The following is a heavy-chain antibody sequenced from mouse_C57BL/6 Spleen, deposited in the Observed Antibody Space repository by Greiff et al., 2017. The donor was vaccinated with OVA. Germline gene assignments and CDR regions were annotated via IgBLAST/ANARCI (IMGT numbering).Heavy chain of an antibody. V-gene: IGHV2-3*01. CDR1: GFSLTSYG. D-gene: IGHD2-1*01. J-gene: IGHJ3*01. Sequence: VKLQESGPGLVAPSQSLSITCTVSGFSLTSYGVSWVRQPPGKGLEWLGVIWGDGSTNYHSALISRLSISKDNSKSQVFLKLNSLQTDDTATYYCAKPVDGNYPAWFAYWGQGTLVTVSA. CDR3: AKPVDGNYPAWFAY. CDR2: IWGDGST.